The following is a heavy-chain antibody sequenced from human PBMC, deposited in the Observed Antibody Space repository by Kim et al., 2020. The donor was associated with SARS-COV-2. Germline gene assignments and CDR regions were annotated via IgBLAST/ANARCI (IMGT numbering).Heavy chain of an antibody. Sequence: GGSLRLSCAASGFTFSSYAMSWVRQAPGKGLEWVSAISGSGGSTYYADSVKGRFTISRDNSKNTLYLQMNSLRAEDTAVYYCAKDLQGVAAAPLTELDFDYWGQGTLVTVSS. D-gene: IGHD6-13*01. CDR2: ISGSGGST. CDR1: GFTFSSYA. V-gene: IGHV3-23*01. J-gene: IGHJ4*02. CDR3: AKDLQGVAAAPLTELDFDY.